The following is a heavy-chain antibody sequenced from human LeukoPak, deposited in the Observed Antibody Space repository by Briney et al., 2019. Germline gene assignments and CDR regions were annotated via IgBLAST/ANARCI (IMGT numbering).Heavy chain of an antibody. Sequence: SETLSLTCTVSGGSISSSSYYWGWIRQPPGKGLEWIGSIYYSGSTYYNPSLKSRVTISVDTSKNQFSLKLSSVTAADTAVYYCARGVWTTVTTGFDYWGQGTLVTVSS. J-gene: IGHJ4*02. CDR3: ARGVWTTVTTGFDY. V-gene: IGHV4-39*01. CDR2: IYYSGST. CDR1: GGSISSSSYY. D-gene: IGHD4-17*01.